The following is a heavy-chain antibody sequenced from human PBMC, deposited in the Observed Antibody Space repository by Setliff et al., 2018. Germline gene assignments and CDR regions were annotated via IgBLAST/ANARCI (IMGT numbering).Heavy chain of an antibody. Sequence: ASVKVSCKASGYSFTDYYMHWVRQVPGRGLEWMGWINPKSGGTRYAQKFQGRVTMTRDTSISTAYMELSSLRAEDTAVYYCARAADSYGPPRSYMDVWGKGTTVTVSS. CDR2: INPKSGGT. V-gene: IGHV1-2*02. J-gene: IGHJ6*03. D-gene: IGHD5-18*01. CDR1: GYSFTDYY. CDR3: ARAADSYGPPRSYMDV.